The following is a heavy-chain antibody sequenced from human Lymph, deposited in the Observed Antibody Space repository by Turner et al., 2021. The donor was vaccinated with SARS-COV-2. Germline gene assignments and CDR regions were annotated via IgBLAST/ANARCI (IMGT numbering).Heavy chain of an antibody. D-gene: IGHD2-15*01. CDR1: GFTFDAYA. V-gene: IGHV3-43*02. Sequence: EVQLVESGGGVVQPGGSLRLSCAASGFTFDAYAMHWGRQAPGKGLEWVSLISGDGGGTYYADSVKGRFTISRDNSKNSLSLQMNSLRAEDTALYYCAKDPGYCSGGSCYSRTYFDFWGQGTLVTVSA. CDR3: AKDPGYCSGGSCYSRTYFDF. J-gene: IGHJ4*02. CDR2: ISGDGGGT.